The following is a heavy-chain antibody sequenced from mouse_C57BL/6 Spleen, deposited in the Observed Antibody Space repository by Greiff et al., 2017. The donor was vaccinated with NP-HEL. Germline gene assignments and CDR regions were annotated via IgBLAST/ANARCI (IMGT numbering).Heavy chain of an antibody. J-gene: IGHJ3*01. V-gene: IGHV14-1*01. CDR2: IDPEDGDT. D-gene: IGHD1-1*01. CDR1: GFNIKDYY. CDR3: TTDYGSSGAY. Sequence: EVQLQQSGAELVRPGASVKLSCTASGFNIKDYYMHWVKQRPDQGLEWIGRIDPEDGDTEYAPKFQGKGTMTADTSSNTAYLQLSSLTSEDTAVYYCTTDYGSSGAYWGQGTRVTVSA.